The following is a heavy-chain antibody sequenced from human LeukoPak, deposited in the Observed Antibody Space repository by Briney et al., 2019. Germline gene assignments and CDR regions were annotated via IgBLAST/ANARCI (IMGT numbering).Heavy chain of an antibody. D-gene: IGHD3/OR15-3a*01. CDR2: ISGSGSGT. CDR1: GFTFTTYA. V-gene: IGHV3-23*01. J-gene: IGHJ4*02. Sequence: GGSLRLSCAASGFTFTTYAMHWVRQAPGKGLEWVSAISGSGSGTYYADSVKGRVTISRDNSKNTLYLQMNSLRAEDTAVYYCAKRTLGGLAFDYWGQGTLFTVSS. CDR3: AKRTLGGLAFDY.